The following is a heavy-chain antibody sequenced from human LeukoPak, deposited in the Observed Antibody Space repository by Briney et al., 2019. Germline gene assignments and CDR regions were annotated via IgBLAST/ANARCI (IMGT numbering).Heavy chain of an antibody. D-gene: IGHD6-6*01. Sequence: SVKVSCKASGGTFSSYAISWVRQAPGQGLEWMGWIIPILGIANYAQKFQGRVTITADKSTSTAYMELSSLRSEDTAVYYCAILYHSSSSVWAGGWGQGTLVTVSS. J-gene: IGHJ4*02. CDR2: IIPILGIA. CDR1: GGTFSSYA. V-gene: IGHV1-69*10. CDR3: AILYHSSSSVWAGG.